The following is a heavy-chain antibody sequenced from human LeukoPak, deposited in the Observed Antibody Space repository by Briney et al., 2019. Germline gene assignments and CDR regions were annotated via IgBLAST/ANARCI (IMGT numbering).Heavy chain of an antibody. D-gene: IGHD3-3*01. J-gene: IGHJ6*03. CDR2: IYHSGST. CDR1: GYSISSGYY. V-gene: IGHV4-38-2*01. Sequence: PSETLSLTCAVSGYSISSGYYWGWIRQPPGKGQEWIGSIYHSGSTYYNPSLKSRVTISVDTSKNQFSLKLSSVTAADTAVYYCARHRNYDFWSGYYYYMDVWGKGTTVTVSS. CDR3: ARHRNYDFWSGYYYYMDV.